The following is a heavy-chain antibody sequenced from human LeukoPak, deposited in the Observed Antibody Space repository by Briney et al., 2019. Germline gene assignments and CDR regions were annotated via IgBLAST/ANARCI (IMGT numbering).Heavy chain of an antibody. D-gene: IGHD3-10*01. CDR3: ARVSMVRGVISYDY. Sequence: PSETLSLTCAVYGASFSGYYWSWIRQPPGKGLEWIGYIYYSGSTNYNPSLKSRVTISVDTSKNQFSLKLSSVTAADTAVYYCARVSMVRGVISYDYWGQGTLVTVSS. CDR2: IYYSGST. CDR1: GASFSGYY. J-gene: IGHJ4*02. V-gene: IGHV4-59*01.